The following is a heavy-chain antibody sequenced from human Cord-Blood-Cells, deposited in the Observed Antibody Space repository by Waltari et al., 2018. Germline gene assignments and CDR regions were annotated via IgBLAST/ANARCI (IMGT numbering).Heavy chain of an antibody. Sequence: QVQLQESGPGLVKPSETLSLTCPVSGGAISSYYRSWIRQPAGKGLEWIGRIYTSGSTNYNPSLKSRVAMSVDTSKNQFSLKLSSVTAADTAVYYCAREQQLQKFDYWGQGTLVTVSS. J-gene: IGHJ4*02. D-gene: IGHD6-13*01. CDR1: GGAISSYY. V-gene: IGHV4-4*07. CDR2: IYTSGST. CDR3: AREQQLQKFDY.